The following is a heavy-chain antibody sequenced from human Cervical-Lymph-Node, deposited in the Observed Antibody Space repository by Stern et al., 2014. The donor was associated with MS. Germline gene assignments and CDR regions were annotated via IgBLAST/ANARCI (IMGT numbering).Heavy chain of an antibody. CDR3: ARGHIPYAYNYLFDY. CDR1: GFTFSSYG. D-gene: IGHD5-24*01. V-gene: IGHV3-33*01. CDR2: AWYDGSTA. J-gene: IGHJ4*02. Sequence: QVQLVQSGGGVVQPGTSLRLSCAASGFTFSSYGMHWVRQAPGKGLGWGALAWYDGSTAYYTNSVKGRFTISRDNSKNTLSLQMNSLTAEDTAVYYCARGHIPYAYNYLFDYWGQGTLVTVSS.